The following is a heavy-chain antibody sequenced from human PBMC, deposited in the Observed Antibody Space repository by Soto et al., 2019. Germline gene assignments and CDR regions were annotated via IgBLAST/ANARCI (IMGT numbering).Heavy chain of an antibody. V-gene: IGHV3-23*01. J-gene: IGHJ6*02. CDR3: AKVDGSSHFYYYYGMDV. CDR2: ISGSVGST. CDR1: GFTFSSYA. D-gene: IGHD3-10*01. Sequence: XVCLRLSFAACGFTFSSYAMSWVRQAPGKGLEWVSAISGSVGSTYYADSVKGRFTISRDNSKNTLYLQMNSLRAEDTAVYYCAKVDGSSHFYYYYGMDVWGQGTTVTVSS.